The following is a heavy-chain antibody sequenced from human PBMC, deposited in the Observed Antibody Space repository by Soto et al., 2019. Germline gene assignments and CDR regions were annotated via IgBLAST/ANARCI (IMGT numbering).Heavy chain of an antibody. CDR2: ITSSGST. CDR3: ASRPPFDY. J-gene: IGHJ4*02. CDR1: GFTFSSYT. V-gene: IGHV3-23*05. Sequence: PGGSLRLSCAASGFTFSSYTMSWVRQAPGKRLEWVSAITSSGSTSYVDSVKGRFTISRDISKNTLYLQMNSLRVEDTAVYYCASRPPFDYWGQGTLVTVSS.